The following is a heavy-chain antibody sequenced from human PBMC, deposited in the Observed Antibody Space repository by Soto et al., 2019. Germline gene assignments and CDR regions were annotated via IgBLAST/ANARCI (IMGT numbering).Heavy chain of an antibody. CDR3: ARQKSVFLREAGFDK. V-gene: IGHV4-39*01. CDR2: VHYTGTT. J-gene: IGHJ3*02. Sequence: SETLSLTCNVSEDSITRSNCYWGWIRQPPGKGLEWIGSVHYTGTTYYNPSLKSRVTISVDTSKNQFSLNLDSVTAADPAIFYCARQKSVFLREAGFDKWGQGTVVTVSS. CDR1: EDSITRSNCY. D-gene: IGHD3-16*01.